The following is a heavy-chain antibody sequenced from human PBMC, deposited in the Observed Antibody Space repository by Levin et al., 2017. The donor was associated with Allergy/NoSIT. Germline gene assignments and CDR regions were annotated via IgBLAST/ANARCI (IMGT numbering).Heavy chain of an antibody. D-gene: IGHD6-25*01. Sequence: SGPTLVKPTQTLTLTCTFSGLSLSTSGVGVGWIRQPPGKALEWLALIYWDDVKRYSPSLKSRLTITKDTSKNQVVLTMTTMDPVDTATYYCAHRSASGGWFDPWGQGTLVTVSS. J-gene: IGHJ5*02. V-gene: IGHV2-5*02. CDR2: IYWDDVK. CDR3: AHRSASGGWFDP. CDR1: GLSLSTSGVG.